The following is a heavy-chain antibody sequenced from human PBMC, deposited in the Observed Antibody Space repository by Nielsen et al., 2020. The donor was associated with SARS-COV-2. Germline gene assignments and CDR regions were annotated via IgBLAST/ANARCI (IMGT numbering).Heavy chain of an antibody. J-gene: IGHJ4*02. CDR1: GGSISSDY. CDR2: VYYSGST. D-gene: IGHD3-22*01. Sequence: SETLSLTCTVSGGSISSDYWSWIRQPPGKGLEWIGYVYYSGSTFYNPSLKSRVTISVDTSKKHFSLKLWSVTAADTALYYCARGYYTVDYWGQGIEVTVSS. V-gene: IGHV4-59*01. CDR3: ARGYYTVDY.